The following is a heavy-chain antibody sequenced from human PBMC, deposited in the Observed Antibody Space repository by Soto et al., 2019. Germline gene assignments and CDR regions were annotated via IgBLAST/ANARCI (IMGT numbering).Heavy chain of an antibody. J-gene: IGHJ4*02. V-gene: IGHV1-3*01. CDR1: GYTFTSYA. D-gene: IGHD1-7*01. CDR3: AKSDPGTPTPFDY. CDR2: INAGNGNT. Sequence: GASVKVSCKASGYTFTSYAMHWVRQAPGQRLEWMGWINAGNGNTKYSQKFQGRVTITRDTSASTAYMELSSLRSEDTAVYYCAKSDPGTPTPFDYWGQGTLVTVSS.